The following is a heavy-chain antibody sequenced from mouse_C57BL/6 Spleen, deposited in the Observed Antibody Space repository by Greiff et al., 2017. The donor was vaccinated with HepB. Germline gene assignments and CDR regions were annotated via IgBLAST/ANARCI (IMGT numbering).Heavy chain of an antibody. CDR2: ISYDGSN. Sequence: EVQLQESGPGLVKPSQSLSLTCSVPGYSITSGYYWNWIRQFPGNKLEWMGYISYDGSNNYNPSLKNRISITRDTSKNQFFLKLNSVTTEDTATYYCARDRAWGDDWGQGTSVTVSS. CDR3: ARDRAWGDD. CDR1: GYSITSGYY. D-gene: IGHD3-1*01. J-gene: IGHJ4*01. V-gene: IGHV3-6*01.